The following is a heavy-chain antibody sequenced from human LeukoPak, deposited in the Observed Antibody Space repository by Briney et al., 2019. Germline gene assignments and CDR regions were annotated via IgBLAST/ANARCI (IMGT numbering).Heavy chain of an antibody. CDR1: GFTFSSYW. J-gene: IGHJ6*03. V-gene: IGHV3-7*01. Sequence: GESLKISCKGSGFTFSSYWMSWVRQAPGKGLEWVANIKQDGSEKYYVDSVKGRFTISRDNAKNSLYLQMNSLRAEDTAVYYCARGLSRYYYMDVWGKGTTVTVSS. CDR3: ARGLSRYYYMDV. CDR2: IKQDGSEK. D-gene: IGHD2-2*01.